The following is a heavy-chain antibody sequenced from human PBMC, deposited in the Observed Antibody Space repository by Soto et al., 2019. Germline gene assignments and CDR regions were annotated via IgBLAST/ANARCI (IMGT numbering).Heavy chain of an antibody. D-gene: IGHD3-3*01. CDR1: GGSISSGGYY. V-gene: IGHV4-31*03. CDR2: IYYSGST. CDR3: ARSVTIFGGNYYYMDV. J-gene: IGHJ6*03. Sequence: PSETLSLTCTVSGGSISSGGYYWSWIRQHPGKGLEWIGYIYYSGSTYYNPSLKSRVTISVDTSKNQFSLKLSSVTAADTAVYYCARSVTIFGGNYYYMDVWGKGTTVTVSS.